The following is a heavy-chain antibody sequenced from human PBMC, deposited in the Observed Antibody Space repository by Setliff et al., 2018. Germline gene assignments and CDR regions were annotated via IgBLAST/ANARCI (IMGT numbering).Heavy chain of an antibody. D-gene: IGHD5-18*01. CDR1: GFTFSTFW. Sequence: GGSLRLSCAASGFTFSTFWMSWVRQAPGKGLEWVANIKQDGSETYYVDSVKGRFTISRDNPNNSLYLQMNNLRAEETAVYYCARGGYSYGYWGHGTLVTVSS. V-gene: IGHV3-7*04. CDR2: IKQDGSET. CDR3: ARGGYSYGY. J-gene: IGHJ4*01.